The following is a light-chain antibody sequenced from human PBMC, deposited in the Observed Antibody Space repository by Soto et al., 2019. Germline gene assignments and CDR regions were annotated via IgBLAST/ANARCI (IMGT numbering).Light chain of an antibody. CDR3: QKSDHLPL. Sequence: IHMTQSPPSLSASVGDRVTITCQASHDIGNSLNWYQAKPGQAPKLVIYDAYNLETGVPSTFSGSGYGTLFTFTISGLRPEDIATYYCQKSDHLPLFGPGTRLEIK. V-gene: IGKV1-33*01. CDR1: HDIGNS. J-gene: IGKJ5*01. CDR2: DAY.